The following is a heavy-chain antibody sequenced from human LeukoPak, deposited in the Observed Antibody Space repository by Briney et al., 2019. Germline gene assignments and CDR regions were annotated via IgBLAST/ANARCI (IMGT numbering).Heavy chain of an antibody. J-gene: IGHJ4*02. CDR2: IYYSGST. V-gene: IGHV4-31*03. CDR3: ARDLVGATHFDY. D-gene: IGHD1-26*01. CDR1: GGSISSGGYY. Sequence: PSETLSLTCTVSGGSISSGGYYWSWIRQHPGKGLEWIGYIYYSGSTYYNPSPKSRVTISVDTSKNQFSLKLSSVTAADTAVYYCARDLVGATHFDYWGQGTLVTVSS.